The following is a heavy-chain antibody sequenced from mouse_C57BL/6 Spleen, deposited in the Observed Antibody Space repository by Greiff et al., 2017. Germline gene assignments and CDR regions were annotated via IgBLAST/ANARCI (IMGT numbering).Heavy chain of an antibody. Sequence: EVQGVESGGDLVKPGGSLKLSCAASGFTFSSYGMSWVRQTPDKRLEWVATISSGGSYTYYPDSVKGRFTISRDNAKNTLYLQMSSLKSEDTAMYYCARLGGYDGGDYFDFWGQGTTLTVSS. CDR2: ISSGGSYT. D-gene: IGHD2-2*01. CDR3: ARLGGYDGGDYFDF. V-gene: IGHV5-6*01. J-gene: IGHJ2*01. CDR1: GFTFSSYG.